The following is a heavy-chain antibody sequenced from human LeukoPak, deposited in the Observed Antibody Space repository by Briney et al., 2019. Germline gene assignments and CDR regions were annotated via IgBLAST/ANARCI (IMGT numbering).Heavy chain of an antibody. CDR1: GYTFTSYG. CDR2: ISAYNGNT. CDR3: ARVGLRYFDWLLSLGAFYYMDV. Sequence: ASVKVSCKASGYTFTSYGISWVRQAPGQGLEWMGWISAYNGNTNYAQKLQGRVPMTTDTSTSTAYMELRSLRSDDTAVYYCARVGLRYFDWLLSLGAFYYMDVWGKGTTVTVSS. V-gene: IGHV1-18*01. D-gene: IGHD3-9*01. J-gene: IGHJ6*03.